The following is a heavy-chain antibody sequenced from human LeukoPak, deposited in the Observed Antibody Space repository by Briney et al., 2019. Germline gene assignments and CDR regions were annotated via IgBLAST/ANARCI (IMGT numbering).Heavy chain of an antibody. V-gene: IGHV4-34*01. J-gene: IGHJ6*03. CDR1: GGSFSGYY. CDR2: INHSGST. Sequence: SSETLSLTCAVYGGSFSGYYWSWIRQPPQKGLEWIGEINHSGSTNYNPSLKSRVTISVDTSKNQFSLKLSSVTAADTAVYYCARARFLEWLLLVSIDYYYMDVWGKGTTVTVSS. D-gene: IGHD3-3*01. CDR3: ARARFLEWLLLVSIDYYYMDV.